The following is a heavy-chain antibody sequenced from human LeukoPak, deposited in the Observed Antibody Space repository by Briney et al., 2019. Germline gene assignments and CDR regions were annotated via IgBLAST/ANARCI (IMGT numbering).Heavy chain of an antibody. J-gene: IGHJ3*02. Sequence: GGSLRLSCAGSGFTFSSHWMSWVRQAPGKGLQWVASIKQDGSEKHYVDSVRGRFTISRDNAENSLYLQMNSLRAEDTAVYYCARLLGMVTTYDIWGQGTMVTVSS. CDR2: IKQDGSEK. CDR1: GFTFSSHW. V-gene: IGHV3-7*04. CDR3: ARLLGMVTTYDI. D-gene: IGHD5-24*01.